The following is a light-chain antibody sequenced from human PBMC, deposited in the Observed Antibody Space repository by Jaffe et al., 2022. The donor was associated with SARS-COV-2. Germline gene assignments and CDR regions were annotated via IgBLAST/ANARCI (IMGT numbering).Light chain of an antibody. J-gene: IGKJ1*01. CDR1: QSVSSSS. CDR3: HHLGRSTRT. CDR2: GAS. V-gene: IGKV3-20*01. Sequence: EIVLTQSPGTLSLSPGERATLSCRASQSVSSSSLAWYQQKPGQAPRLLIYGASSRATGIPDRFRGSGSGTDFTLSISRLEPEDFADYYCHHLGRSTRTFGQGTRVEIK.